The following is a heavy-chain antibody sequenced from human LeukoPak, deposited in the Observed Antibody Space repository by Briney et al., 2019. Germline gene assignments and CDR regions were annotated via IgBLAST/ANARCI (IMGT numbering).Heavy chain of an antibody. Sequence: ASVKVSCKASGYTFTSYGISWVRQAPGQGLEWMGWISAYNGNTNYAQKLQGRVTMTTDTSTSTAYMELRSLRSDDTAVYYCARAPARVTLNWFDPWGQGTLVTVSS. D-gene: IGHD2-21*02. CDR2: ISAYNGNT. CDR1: GYTFTSYG. J-gene: IGHJ5*02. V-gene: IGHV1-18*01. CDR3: ARAPARVTLNWFDP.